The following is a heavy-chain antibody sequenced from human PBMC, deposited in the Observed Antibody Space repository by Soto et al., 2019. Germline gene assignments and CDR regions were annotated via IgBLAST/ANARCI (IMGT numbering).Heavy chain of an antibody. V-gene: IGHV1-69*13. CDR3: AKQTSYGMDV. CDR2: IIPIFGTA. J-gene: IGHJ6*02. CDR1: GGTFSSYA. Sequence: ASVKVSCTASGGTFSSYAISWVRQAPGQGLEWMGGIIPIFGTANYAQKFQGRVTITADESTSTAYMELSSLRSEDTAVYYCAKQTSYGMDVWGQGTTVTVSS.